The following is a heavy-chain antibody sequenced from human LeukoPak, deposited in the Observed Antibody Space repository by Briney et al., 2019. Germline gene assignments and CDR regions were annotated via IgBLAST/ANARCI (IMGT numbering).Heavy chain of an antibody. CDR3: ARKGGLFDY. V-gene: IGHV4-59*01. Sequence: SETLSLTCTVSGGSTMYYYWSWIRQSPGKGLEWIGYIYYNGSTNYNPSLKSRVSISVDTSKNRFSLKVTSVTAADTAVYYCARKGGLFDYWGQGTLVTVSS. D-gene: IGHD2-15*01. J-gene: IGHJ4*02. CDR2: IYYNGST. CDR1: GGSTMYYY.